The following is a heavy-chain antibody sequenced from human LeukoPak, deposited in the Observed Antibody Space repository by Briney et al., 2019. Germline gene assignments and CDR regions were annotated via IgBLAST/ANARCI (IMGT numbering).Heavy chain of an antibody. J-gene: IGHJ4*02. D-gene: IGHD3-22*01. V-gene: IGHV4-39*01. Sequence: TSSETLSLTCTVSGGSISSSSYSWGWIRQPPGKGLEWIGSIYYSGSTYYNPSLKSRVTISVDTSKNQFSLKLSSVTAADTAVYYCASHYDSSGYLTFDYWGQGTLVTVSS. CDR3: ASHYDSSGYLTFDY. CDR1: GGSISSSSYS. CDR2: IYYSGST.